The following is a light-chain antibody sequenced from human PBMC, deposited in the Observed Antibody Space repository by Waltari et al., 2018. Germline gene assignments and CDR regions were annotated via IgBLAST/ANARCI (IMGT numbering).Light chain of an antibody. V-gene: IGLV2-14*03. CDR3: SSYTSTSTFV. J-gene: IGLJ1*01. CDR1: SNDIGDYNY. CDR2: DVV. Sequence: QSALTQHASVSGSPGQSITISCTGTSNDIGDYNYVSWYQQHPGKVTKLMIYDVVGRPSGVSDRFSCSKSGNTASLTISGLQTEDEADYYCSSYTSTSTFVFGSGTKVTVL.